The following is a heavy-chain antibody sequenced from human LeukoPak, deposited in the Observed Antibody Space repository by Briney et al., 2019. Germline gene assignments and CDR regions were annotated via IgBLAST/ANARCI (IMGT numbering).Heavy chain of an antibody. CDR1: GFTFSSYA. CDR2: ISNSGGSI. CDR3: AIGPRHKRGLSTY. D-gene: IGHD3/OR15-3a*01. Sequence: AGTLTLTCAASGFTFSSYAMSWVRQAPGKGLEWVTGISNSGGSIYHGDSVKGRFTISRDNSKNMLYLQMNSLRAEDTAVYYCAIGPRHKRGLSTYWGQGTLVTVSS. J-gene: IGHJ4*02. V-gene: IGHV3-23*02.